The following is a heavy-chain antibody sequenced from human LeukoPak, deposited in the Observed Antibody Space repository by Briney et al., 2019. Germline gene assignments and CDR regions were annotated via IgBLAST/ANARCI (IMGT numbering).Heavy chain of an antibody. Sequence: SQTLSLTCTVSGGSISSGSYYWSWIRQPAGTGLEWIGRIYTSGSTNYNPSLKSRVTISVDTSKNQFSLKLSSVTAADTAVYYCASSGSNYAYYYYGMDVWGQGTTVTVSS. CDR1: GGSISSGSYY. V-gene: IGHV4-61*02. J-gene: IGHJ6*02. D-gene: IGHD3-10*01. CDR2: IYTSGST. CDR3: ASSGSNYAYYYYGMDV.